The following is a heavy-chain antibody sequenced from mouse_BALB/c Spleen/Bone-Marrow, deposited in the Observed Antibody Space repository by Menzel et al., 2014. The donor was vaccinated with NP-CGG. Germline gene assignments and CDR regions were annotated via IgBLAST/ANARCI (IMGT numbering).Heavy chain of an antibody. V-gene: IGHV14-3*02. Sequence: EVQLQQSGAELVKPGASVKLSCTASGFNIKDTYMHWVKQRPEQGLEWIGRIDPANGNTKYDPKFQGKATITAGKSSNTAYLQLSSLTSEDNAVYYCARYYYAMDYWGQGTSVTVSS. CDR3: ARYYYAMDY. CDR2: IDPANGNT. J-gene: IGHJ4*01. CDR1: GFNIKDTY.